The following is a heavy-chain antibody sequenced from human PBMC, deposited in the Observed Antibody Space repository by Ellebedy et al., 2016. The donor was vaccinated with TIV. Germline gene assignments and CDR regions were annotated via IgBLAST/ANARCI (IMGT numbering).Heavy chain of an antibody. CDR1: GCTFSSYA. CDR3: ARAHNWNPPDY. Sequence: SVKVSXXASGCTFSSYAISWVRQAPGQGLEWMGGIIPIFGTANYAQKFQGRVTITADKSTSTAYMELSSLRSEDTAVYYCARAHNWNPPDYWGQGTLVTVSS. CDR2: IIPIFGTA. J-gene: IGHJ4*02. V-gene: IGHV1-69*06. D-gene: IGHD1-20*01.